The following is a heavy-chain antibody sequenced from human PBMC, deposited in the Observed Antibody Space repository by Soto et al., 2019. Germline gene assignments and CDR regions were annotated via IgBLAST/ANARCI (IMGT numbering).Heavy chain of an antibody. CDR2: ITTTGNYT. CDR3: ARVLSGTRSFDY. J-gene: IGHJ4*02. V-gene: IGHV3-11*05. D-gene: IGHD5-12*01. CDR1: GFSLSAYY. Sequence: QVQLVESGGGLVKPGGSLRLSCAASGFSLSAYYMNWIRQAPGKGLEWLSYITTTGNYTDYADSVKGRFTTSRDHAKNSLYLQMNSLRADDTAVYYCARVLSGTRSFDYWGQGTLVTVSS.